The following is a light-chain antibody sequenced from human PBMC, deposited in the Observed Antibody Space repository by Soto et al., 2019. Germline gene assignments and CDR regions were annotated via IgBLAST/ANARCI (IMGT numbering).Light chain of an antibody. CDR2: GAS. J-gene: IGKJ1*01. CDR3: QKYNSAPWT. V-gene: IGKV1-27*01. Sequence: DIQMTQSPSSLSASVGDRVTITCRASRGISNYLAWYQQKPGKVPKLLISGASTLQSGVPSRFSGGGSGTDFTLTISSLQPEDVATYYCQKYNSAPWTFGQGTKVEIK. CDR1: RGISNY.